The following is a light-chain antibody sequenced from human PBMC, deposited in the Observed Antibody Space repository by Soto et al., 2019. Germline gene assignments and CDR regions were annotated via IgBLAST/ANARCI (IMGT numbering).Light chain of an antibody. J-gene: IGKJ4*01. Sequence: DIQMTQSPSSLSASVGDRVTITCRASQSISSYLNWYQQKPGKAPKLLIYAASSLQSGVPSRFGGSGSGTDFTLSISSLQPEDFATYYCQQSYSTTFGGGTKVEIK. CDR2: AAS. CDR1: QSISSY. CDR3: QQSYSTT. V-gene: IGKV1-39*01.